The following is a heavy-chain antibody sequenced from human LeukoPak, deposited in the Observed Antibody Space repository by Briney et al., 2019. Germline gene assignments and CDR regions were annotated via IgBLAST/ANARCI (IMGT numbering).Heavy chain of an antibody. J-gene: IGHJ4*02. CDR1: GFTFSSYA. Sequence: GGSLRLSCAASGFTFSSYAMSWVRQAPVKGLEWVSAISGSGGSTYYADSVKGRFTISRDNSKNTLYLQMNSLRAEDTAVYYCAKDTGYDYVWGSYRYLDYFDYWGQGTLVTVSS. D-gene: IGHD3-16*02. CDR3: AKDTGYDYVWGSYRYLDYFDY. V-gene: IGHV3-23*01. CDR2: ISGSGGST.